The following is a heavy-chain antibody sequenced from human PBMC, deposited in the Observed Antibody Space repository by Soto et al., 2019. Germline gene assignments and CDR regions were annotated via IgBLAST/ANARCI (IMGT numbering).Heavy chain of an antibody. V-gene: IGHV3-23*01. CDR2: MSGSGDSI. D-gene: IGHD1-20*01. CDR3: ARDNWNGAYYGLDV. Sequence: EVQLLESGGGLVQSGESLTLSCVASQFTFNIDAMTWVRQAPGKGLEWVSSMSGSGDSIYYADSVKGRFTISRDKSKKTLYLPINSLRAEDTAVYWCARDNWNGAYYGLDVWGQGTTVTVS. CDR1: QFTFNIDA. J-gene: IGHJ6*02.